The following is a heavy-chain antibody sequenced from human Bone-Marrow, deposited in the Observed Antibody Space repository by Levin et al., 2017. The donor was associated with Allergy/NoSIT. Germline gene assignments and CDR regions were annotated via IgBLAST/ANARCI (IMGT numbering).Heavy chain of an antibody. CDR2: ITHGGST. CDR1: GGSFSGYF. V-gene: IGHV4-34*01. D-gene: IGHD3-10*01. CDR3: ARGQNYFGQQGWYFDL. J-gene: IGHJ2*01. Sequence: SETLSLTCSVNGGSFSGYFWSWIRQPPGKGLEWIGEITHGGSTNYIPSLKSRVTILGDTSKNQFSLRLSSVTDADTAVYYCARGQNYFGQQGWYFDLWGRGTLVTVSS.